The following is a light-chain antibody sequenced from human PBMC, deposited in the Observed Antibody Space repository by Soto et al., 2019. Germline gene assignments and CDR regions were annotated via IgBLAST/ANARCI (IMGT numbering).Light chain of an antibody. CDR2: KAS. J-gene: IGKJ1*01. CDR3: HQYMSYPWT. CDR1: QSIDTW. V-gene: IGKV1-5*03. Sequence: DIPMTQSPSTLSASVGDRVTITCRASQSIDTWLAWYQQKSGKAPKVLIYKASSLKSGVPSRFSGSGSGTEFTLTISSLRPEDFAIFYCHQYMSYPWTFGQGTKVEIK.